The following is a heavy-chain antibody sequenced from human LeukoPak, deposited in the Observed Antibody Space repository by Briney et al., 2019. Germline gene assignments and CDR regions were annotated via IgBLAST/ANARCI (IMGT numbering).Heavy chain of an antibody. Sequence: SETLSLTCTVSGDSISSYYWTWIRQPPGKGLECIGYISNSGSANYNPSLKSRVTISVDASKNQFSLKLSSVTAADTAVYYCARVGWLQSINYYYYHMDVWGKGTTVTVSS. D-gene: IGHD5-24*01. J-gene: IGHJ6*03. CDR1: GDSISSYY. CDR2: ISNSGSA. CDR3: ARVGWLQSINYYYYHMDV. V-gene: IGHV4-59*01.